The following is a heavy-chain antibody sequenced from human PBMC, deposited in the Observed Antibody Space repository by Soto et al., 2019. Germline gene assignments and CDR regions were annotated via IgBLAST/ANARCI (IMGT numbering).Heavy chain of an antibody. CDR3: AKVPAYDYVWGTYYYFDY. D-gene: IGHD3-16*01. Sequence: GGSLRLSCAASGFTFSNYAMSWVRQAPGKGLEWVSSISGGGSSTYYADSVKGRFTISRDNSKNTIYLQMNSLRAEDTAVYYCAKVPAYDYVWGTYYYFDYWGLGALVTVAS. CDR2: ISGGGSST. J-gene: IGHJ4*02. V-gene: IGHV3-23*01. CDR1: GFTFSNYA.